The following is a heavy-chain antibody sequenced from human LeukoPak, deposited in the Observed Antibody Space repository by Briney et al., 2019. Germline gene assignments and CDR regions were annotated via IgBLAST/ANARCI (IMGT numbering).Heavy chain of an antibody. D-gene: IGHD2-15*01. V-gene: IGHV3-48*04. CDR2: ISSSSSTI. CDR1: GFTFSSYS. Sequence: GGSLRLSCAASGFTFSSYSMNWVRQAPGKGLEWVSYISSSSSTIYYADSVKGRFTISRDNAKNSLYLQMNSLRAEDTAVYYCARDHDCSGGSCYLFDYWGQGTPVTVSS. CDR3: ARDHDCSGGSCYLFDY. J-gene: IGHJ4*02.